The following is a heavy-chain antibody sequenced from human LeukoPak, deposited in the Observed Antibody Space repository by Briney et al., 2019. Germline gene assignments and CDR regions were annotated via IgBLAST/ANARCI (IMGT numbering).Heavy chain of an antibody. CDR3: VKEFGGYSYGAYFDY. V-gene: IGHV3-30*04. D-gene: IGHD5-18*01. Sequence: GGSLRLSCAASRSTFSRYAMQWVRQAPGKGLEWVAVISYDGSSKFYEDSVKGRFTISRDNSKNTLYLQMNSLRVEDTAVYYCVKEFGGYSYGAYFDYWGQGTLVTVSS. CDR1: RSTFSRYA. J-gene: IGHJ4*02. CDR2: ISYDGSSK.